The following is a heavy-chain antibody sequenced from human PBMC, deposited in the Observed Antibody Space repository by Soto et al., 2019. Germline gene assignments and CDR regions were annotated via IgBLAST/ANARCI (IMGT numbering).Heavy chain of an antibody. CDR2: IIPIFGTA. V-gene: IGHV1-69*13. J-gene: IGHJ4*02. D-gene: IGHD3-22*01. Sequence: SVKVSCKASGYTFTSYAISWVLQAPGQGLEWMGGIIPIFGTANYAQKSQGRVTITADESTSTAYMELSSLRSEDTAVYYCGLIDSXXXXXXXWGQGTLVTVSS. CDR3: GLIDSXXXXXXX. CDR1: GYTFTSYA.